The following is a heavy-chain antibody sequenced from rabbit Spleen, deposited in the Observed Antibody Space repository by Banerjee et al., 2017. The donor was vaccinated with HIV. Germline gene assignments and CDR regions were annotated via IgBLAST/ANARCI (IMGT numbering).Heavy chain of an antibody. V-gene: IGHV1S40*01. Sequence: QSLEESGGDLVKPGASLTLTCTASGFDFSSYWMSWVRQAPGKGLEWIGTIYAGDGKTNYASWAKGRFTISKTSSTTVTLQMTSLTTADTATYFCVAGFRLWGPGTLVTVS. CDR2: IYAGDGKT. CDR3: VAGFRL. J-gene: IGHJ4*01. CDR1: GFDFSSYW.